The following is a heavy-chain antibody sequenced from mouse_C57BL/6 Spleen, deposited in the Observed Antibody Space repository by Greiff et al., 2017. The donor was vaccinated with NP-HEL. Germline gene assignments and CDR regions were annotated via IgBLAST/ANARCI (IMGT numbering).Heavy chain of an antibody. CDR1: GFTFSSYT. V-gene: IGHV5-9*01. CDR2: ISGGGGNT. J-gene: IGHJ1*03. CDR3: ARRPPYGDWYFDV. D-gene: IGHD1-1*02. Sequence: EVHLVESGGGLVKPGGSLKLSCAASGFTFSSYTMSWVRQTPEKRLEWVATISGGGGNTYYPDSVKGRFTISRDNAKNTLYLQMSSLRSEDTALYYCARRPPYGDWYFDVWGTETTVTVSS.